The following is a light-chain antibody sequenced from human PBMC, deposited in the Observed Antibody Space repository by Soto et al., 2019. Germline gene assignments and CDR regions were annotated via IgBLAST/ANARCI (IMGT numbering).Light chain of an antibody. CDR2: EVS. V-gene: IGLV2-8*01. CDR3: SSYEGSNNFV. CDR1: SSDVGGYNY. J-gene: IGLJ1*01. Sequence: QSALTQPPSASGSPGQSVTISCTGTSSDVGGYNYVSWYQQHPGKAPKLMIYEVSKRPSGVPDRFSGSKSGNTASLTVSGLQAEDEAACYCSSYEGSNNFVFGTGTKLTVL.